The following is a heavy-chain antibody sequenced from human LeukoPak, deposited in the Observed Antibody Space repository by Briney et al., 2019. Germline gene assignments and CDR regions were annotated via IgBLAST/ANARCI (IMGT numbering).Heavy chain of an antibody. CDR1: GFTFSSYA. CDR3: ARGGSDTAMAHDY. Sequence: GGSLRLSCAASGFTFSSYAMSWARQAPGKGLMWVSRINRDGSRTDYADSVKGRFTISRDDAKNTLYLQVNSLRAEDTAVYFCARGGSDTAMAHDYWGQGTLVTVSS. D-gene: IGHD5-18*01. J-gene: IGHJ4*02. V-gene: IGHV3-74*01. CDR2: INRDGSRT.